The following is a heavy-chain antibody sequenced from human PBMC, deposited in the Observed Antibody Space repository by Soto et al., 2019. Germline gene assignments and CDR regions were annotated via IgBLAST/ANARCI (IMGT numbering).Heavy chain of an antibody. CDR3: ATSSVSRLLNHWYFDL. CDR1: GGSIGSSDYY. V-gene: IGHV4-39*01. J-gene: IGHJ2*01. CDR2: ISFGVTT. Sequence: SETLSLTCSVSGGSIGSSDYYWGWVRQPPGKGLEWIGSISFGVTTYYSPSLRSRLTISIDTSNNQFSLKLSSVTAADTAVYYCATSSVSRLLNHWYFDLWGRGTLVTVSS.